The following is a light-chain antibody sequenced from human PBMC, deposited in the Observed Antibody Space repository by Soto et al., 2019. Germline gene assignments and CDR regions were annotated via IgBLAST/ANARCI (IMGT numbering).Light chain of an antibody. CDR2: RCD. V-gene: IGLV1-44*01. CDR1: SSNIGSST. Sequence: VLNQPPSASGTPGQRITISCSGRSSNIGSSTVHWFQQLPGTAPKLFFHRCDQRPSGVPDRFSGSRSGSSACLAIIGDHSVDEADYFCAAWDEDLNSHVFGTGTKVTVL. J-gene: IGLJ1*01. CDR3: AAWDEDLNSHV.